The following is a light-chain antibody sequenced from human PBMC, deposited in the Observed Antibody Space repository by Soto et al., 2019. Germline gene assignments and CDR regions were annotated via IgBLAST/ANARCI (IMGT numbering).Light chain of an antibody. Sequence: DFVLTQTPLSLSVTPGQPASISCKSTQSLLHTDGKTYLYWYLQKPGQPPQLLMYEVSNRFSGVPVRFSGSGSGTDFTLMINRLKALDVVVHYYMLSILLSGTFGGGTKVEIK. CDR2: EVS. V-gene: IGKV2D-29*01. CDR1: QSLLHTDGKTY. CDR3: MLSILLSGT. J-gene: IGKJ4*01.